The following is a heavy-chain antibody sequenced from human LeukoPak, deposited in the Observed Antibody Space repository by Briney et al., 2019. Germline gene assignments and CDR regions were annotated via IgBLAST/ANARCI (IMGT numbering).Heavy chain of an antibody. Sequence: PSETLSLTCTVSGGSISSSSYYWGWIRQPPGKGLEWIGSIYYSGSTYYNPSLKSRVTISVDTSKNQFSLKLSSVTAADTAVYYCARETPVLRFLEWSRYMDVWGKGTTVTVSS. J-gene: IGHJ6*03. V-gene: IGHV4-39*07. CDR2: IYYSGST. CDR1: GGSISSSSYY. D-gene: IGHD3-3*01. CDR3: ARETPVLRFLEWSRYMDV.